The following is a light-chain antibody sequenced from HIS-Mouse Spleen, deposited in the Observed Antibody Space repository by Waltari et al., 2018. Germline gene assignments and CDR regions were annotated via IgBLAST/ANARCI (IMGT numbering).Light chain of an antibody. Sequence: SYELTQPPSVSVSPGQTARITCPGDALPTKSAYWYQQKSGQAPVLVIYEDSKRPSGIPERFSGSNSGNTATLTISGTQAMDEADYYCQAWDSSTVVFGGGTKLTVL. CDR2: EDS. CDR1: ALPTKS. J-gene: IGLJ2*01. V-gene: IGLV3-1*01. CDR3: QAWDSSTVV.